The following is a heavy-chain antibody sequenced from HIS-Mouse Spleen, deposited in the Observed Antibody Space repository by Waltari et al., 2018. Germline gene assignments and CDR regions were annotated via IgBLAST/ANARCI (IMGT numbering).Heavy chain of an antibody. J-gene: IGHJ5*02. CDR1: GGSISSSSYY. CDR2: IYYSGST. CDR3: AREYIAAAGPNWFDP. Sequence: QLQLQESGPGLVKPSETLSLTCTVSGGSISSSSYYWGWIRQPPGKGLEWIGSIYYSGSTYYNPSLKSRVTISVDTSKNQFSLKLSSVTAADTAVYYCAREYIAAAGPNWFDPWGQGTLVTVSS. D-gene: IGHD6-13*01. V-gene: IGHV4-39*07.